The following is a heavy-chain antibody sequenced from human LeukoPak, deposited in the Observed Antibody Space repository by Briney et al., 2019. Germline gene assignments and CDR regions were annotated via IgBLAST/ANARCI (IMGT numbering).Heavy chain of an antibody. D-gene: IGHD2-2*01. CDR2: INAGNGNT. CDR1: GYTFTSSA. Sequence: GASVKVSCEASGYTFTSSAVHWVRQAPGQRLEWMGWINAGNGNTKYSQKFQGRVTITRDTSASTAYMELSSLRSEDTAVYYCALQYCSSASCYWALEYWGQGTLVTVSS. V-gene: IGHV1-3*01. CDR3: ALQYCSSASCYWALEY. J-gene: IGHJ4*02.